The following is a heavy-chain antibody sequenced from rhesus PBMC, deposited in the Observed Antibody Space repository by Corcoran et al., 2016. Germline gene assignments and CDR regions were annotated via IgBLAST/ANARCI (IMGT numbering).Heavy chain of an antibody. CDR2: IRSGGST. J-gene: IGHJ4*01. CDR3: ARVGEWELPRFDY. V-gene: IGHV4-160*01. Sequence: QVQLQQWGEGLVKPSETLSLTCAVYGGSINSNYWSWIRQPPGKGLEWIGRIRSGGSTNDNPSLKSRVTISIDTSKNQFSLKLSSVTAADTAVYYCARVGEWELPRFDYWGQGVLVTVSS. D-gene: IGHD1-44*02. CDR1: GGSINSNY.